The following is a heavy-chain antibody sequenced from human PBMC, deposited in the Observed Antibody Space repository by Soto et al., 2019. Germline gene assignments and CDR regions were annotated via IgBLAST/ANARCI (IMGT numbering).Heavy chain of an antibody. CDR2: TIPVSGTA. V-gene: IGHV1-69*01. Sequence: QVQLVQSGAEVKKPGSSVKVSCRASGGTFNNYAVTWVRQAPGQGLEWMGGTIPVSGTANYAQQFQGRVRITADESMNTVHMALSSPRSEDPAMDYCASSYGTSWYGDWWGQGTLVNVSS. J-gene: IGHJ4*02. CDR3: ASSYGTSWYGDW. CDR1: GGTFNNYA. D-gene: IGHD6-13*01.